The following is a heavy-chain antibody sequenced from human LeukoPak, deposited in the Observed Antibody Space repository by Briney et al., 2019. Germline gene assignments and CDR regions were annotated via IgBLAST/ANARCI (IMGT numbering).Heavy chain of an antibody. CDR3: ASAYCGGDCYSHDAFDI. Sequence: PGGSLRLSCAASGFTFSSYSMNWVRQAPGKGLEWVSSISNDGKYIYYADSVKGRFTISRDNAKSSLYLQMNSLRAEDTAVYYCASAYCGGDCYSHDAFDIWGQGTMVTVSS. J-gene: IGHJ3*02. V-gene: IGHV3-21*01. D-gene: IGHD2-21*02. CDR1: GFTFSSYS. CDR2: ISNDGKYI.